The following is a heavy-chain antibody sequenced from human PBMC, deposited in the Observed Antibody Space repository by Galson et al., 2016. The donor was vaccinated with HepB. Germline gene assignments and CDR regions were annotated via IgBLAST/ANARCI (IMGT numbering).Heavy chain of an antibody. Sequence: SETLSLTCSVSGGSISNDNDYWAWIRQPPGTGLEWIGSIHYTGTTYYNPSLTSRVTVSIDTSKNQFSLKLRSVTAADTAVYFCARPLPHYSSGWSWGQGTLATGSS. CDR3: ARPLPHYSSGWS. D-gene: IGHD6-19*01. V-gene: IGHV4-39*01. CDR1: GGSISNDNDY. CDR2: IHYTGTT. J-gene: IGHJ4*02.